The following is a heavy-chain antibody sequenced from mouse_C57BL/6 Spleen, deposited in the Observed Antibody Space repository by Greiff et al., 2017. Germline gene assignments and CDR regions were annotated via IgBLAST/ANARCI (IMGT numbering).Heavy chain of an antibody. CDR1: GYTFTDYE. V-gene: IGHV1-15*01. J-gene: IGHJ4*01. CDR2: IDPETGGT. Sequence: VKLQESGAELVRPGASVTLSCKASGYTFTDYEMHWVKQTPVHGLEWIGAIDPETGGTAYNQKFKGKAILTADKSSSTAYMELRSLTSEDSAVYYCTRSGDYDDYYAMDYWGQGTSVTVSS. D-gene: IGHD2-4*01. CDR3: TRSGDYDDYYAMDY.